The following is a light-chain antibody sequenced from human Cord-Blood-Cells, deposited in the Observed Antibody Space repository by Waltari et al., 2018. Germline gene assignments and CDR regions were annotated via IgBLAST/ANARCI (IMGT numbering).Light chain of an antibody. Sequence: QSALTQPPSASGSPGQSVTISRPGTSSDVGGYNYVPWYQQHPGKAPKLMIYEVSKRPSGVPDRFSGSKSGNTASLTVSGLQAEDEADYYCSSYAGSNNWVFGGGTKLTVL. CDR1: SSDVGGYNY. CDR2: EVS. V-gene: IGLV2-8*01. J-gene: IGLJ3*02. CDR3: SSYAGSNNWV.